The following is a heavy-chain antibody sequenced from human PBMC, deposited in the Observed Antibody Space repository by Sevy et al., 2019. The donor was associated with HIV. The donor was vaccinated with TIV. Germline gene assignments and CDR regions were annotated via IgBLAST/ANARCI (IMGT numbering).Heavy chain of an antibody. CDR1: GGSFSGYY. J-gene: IGHJ6*02. CDR2: INHSGST. Sequence: SETLSLTCAVYGGSFSGYYWSWIRQPPGKGLEWIGEINHSGSTNYNPSLKSRVTISVDTSKNQFSLKLSSVTAADTAVYYCARVPHDYSNAYYYYYYGMDVWGQGTTVTVSS. D-gene: IGHD4-4*01. V-gene: IGHV4-34*01. CDR3: ARVPHDYSNAYYYYYYGMDV.